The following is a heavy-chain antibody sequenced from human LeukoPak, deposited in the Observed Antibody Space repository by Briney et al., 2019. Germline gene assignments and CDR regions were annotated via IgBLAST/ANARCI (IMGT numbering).Heavy chain of an antibody. J-gene: IGHJ4*02. CDR2: IYYSGST. Sequence: SETLSLTCTVSGGSLSSYYWSWIRQPPGKGLEWIGYIYYSGSTNYNPSLKSRVTISVDTSKNQFSLKLSSVTAADTAVYYCARHVGYSGYDLRSVSWGQGTLVTVSS. V-gene: IGHV4-59*08. CDR3: ARHVGYSGYDLRSVS. D-gene: IGHD5-12*01. CDR1: GGSLSSYY.